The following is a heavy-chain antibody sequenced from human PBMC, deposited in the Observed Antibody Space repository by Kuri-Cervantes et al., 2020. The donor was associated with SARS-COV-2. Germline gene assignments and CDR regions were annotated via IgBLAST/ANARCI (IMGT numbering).Heavy chain of an antibody. Sequence: AGTLSLTCAVSGGSISSSNRCRWVRQPPGKGLEWIGEIYHSRSTNYNPSVKSRVTISIDKSKNQFYLKLNSVTAADTAVYYCARRRSSTSCYCCDYWGQGTLVTVSS. D-gene: IGHD2-2*01. CDR2: IYHSRST. J-gene: IGHJ4*02. CDR1: GGSISSSNR. CDR3: ARRRSSTSCYCCDY. V-gene: IGHV4-4*02.